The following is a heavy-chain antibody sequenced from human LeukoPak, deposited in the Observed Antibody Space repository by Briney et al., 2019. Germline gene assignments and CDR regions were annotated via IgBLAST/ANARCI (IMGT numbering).Heavy chain of an antibody. CDR1: GGSSTGHY. D-gene: IGHD5-12*01. CDR2: TYSSGSN. CDR3: ARHDGGRSGYYVY. V-gene: IGHV4-59*08. Sequence: KPSETLSLTCTVSGGSSTGHYWSWIRQPPGKGLEWIGYTYSSGSNNYNTFLRSGATIQVDTPRNQFSLKLSSVTAADTAVYYCARHDGGRSGYYVYWGQGTLVTVPS. J-gene: IGHJ4*02.